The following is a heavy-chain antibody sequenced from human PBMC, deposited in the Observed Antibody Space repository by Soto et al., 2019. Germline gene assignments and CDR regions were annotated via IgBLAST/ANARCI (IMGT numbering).Heavy chain of an antibody. D-gene: IGHD1-26*01. J-gene: IGHJ4*02. V-gene: IGHV3-7*03. CDR1: GLTFTDYW. CDR2: IKQDESEK. Sequence: PGGSLRLSCVPYGLTFTDYWMSWVPHAPGKGLEWVANIKQDESEKNYLDSVKGRFTISRDNAKNSLYLQRNSLRAEDTAVYYCASDRFRGTYYLRGVTYFFEEWGQGAPVTVSS. CDR3: ASDRFRGTYYLRGVTYFFEE.